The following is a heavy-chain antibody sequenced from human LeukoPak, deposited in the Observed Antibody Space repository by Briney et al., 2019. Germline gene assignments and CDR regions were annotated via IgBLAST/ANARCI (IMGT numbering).Heavy chain of an antibody. J-gene: IGHJ5*02. CDR1: GGSISSYY. Sequence: PSETLSLTCTVSGGSISSYYWSWIRQPPGKGLEWIGYIYYSGSTNYNPSLKSRVTISVDTSKNQFSLKLSSVTAADTAVYYCARVDTAMVPWFDPWGQGTLVTVSS. V-gene: IGHV4-59*01. CDR2: IYYSGST. D-gene: IGHD5-18*01. CDR3: ARVDTAMVPWFDP.